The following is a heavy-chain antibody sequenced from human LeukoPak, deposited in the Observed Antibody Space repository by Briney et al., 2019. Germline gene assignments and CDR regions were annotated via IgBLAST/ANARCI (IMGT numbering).Heavy chain of an antibody. J-gene: IGHJ4*02. D-gene: IGHD3-10*01. CDR2: IIPIFGTA. V-gene: IGHV1-69*06. CDR1: GGTFSSYA. CDR3: ARDLGHYYGSGSFDY. Sequence: ASVKVSCKASGGTFSSYAISWVRQAPGQGLEWMGGIIPIFGTANYAQKFQGRVTITADKSTSTAYMELSSLRSEDTAVYYCARDLGHYYGSGSFDYWGQGTLVTVSS.